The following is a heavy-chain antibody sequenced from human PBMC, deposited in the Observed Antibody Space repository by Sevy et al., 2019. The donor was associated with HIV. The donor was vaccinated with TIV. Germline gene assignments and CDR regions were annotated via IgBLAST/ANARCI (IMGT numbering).Heavy chain of an antibody. J-gene: IGHJ4*02. CDR1: GFTFSSNW. D-gene: IGHD3-22*01. CDR3: ARAQQITMLVVIGGLYFDF. V-gene: IGHV3-7*01. CDR2: VKQDMSEK. Sequence: GGSLRLSCATSGFTFSSNWMTWVRQAPGKGLEWVANVKQDMSEKYYADSVKGRFSISRDNAKNSLYLEMNGLRAEDTAVYYCARAQQITMLVVIGGLYFDFWGQGTLVTVSS.